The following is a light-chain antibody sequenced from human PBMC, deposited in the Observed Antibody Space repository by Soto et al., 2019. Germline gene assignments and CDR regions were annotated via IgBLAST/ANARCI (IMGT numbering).Light chain of an antibody. J-gene: IGLJ3*02. CDR2: DVS. CDR3: SSYTSSSTVV. V-gene: IGLV2-14*01. CDR1: SSDVGGYNY. Sequence: QSALTQPASVSGSPGQSITISCTGTSSDVGGYNYVSWYQQHPGKAPKLMIYDVSYRPSGVSNRFSGSKSGNTASLTISGFQADDEADYYCSSYTSSSTVVFGGETKVTVL.